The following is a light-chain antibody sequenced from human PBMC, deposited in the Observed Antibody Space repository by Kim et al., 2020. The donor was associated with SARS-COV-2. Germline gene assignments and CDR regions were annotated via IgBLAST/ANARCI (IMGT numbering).Light chain of an antibody. J-gene: IGKJ1*01. V-gene: IGKV1-27*01. CDR1: HDIRNY. CDR3: QKYNSAPRT. Sequence: ASVGDRVTITCRASHDIRNYLAWYQQRPGKVPKLLIYGATTLQSGVPSRFSGSGSGTDFTLSIRSLQVEDVATYYCQKYNSAPRTFGQGTKVDIK. CDR2: GAT.